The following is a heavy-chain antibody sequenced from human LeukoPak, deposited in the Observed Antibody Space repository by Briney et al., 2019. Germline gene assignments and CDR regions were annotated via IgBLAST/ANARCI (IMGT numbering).Heavy chain of an antibody. CDR3: ARSSCSGGSCYLGYFDY. J-gene: IGHJ4*02. CDR1: GYTFTSYD. Sequence: GASVKVSCKASGYTFTSYDINWVRQATGQGLEWMGWMNPNSGNTGYAQKFQGRVTMTRSTSISTAYMELSSLRSEDTAVYYCARSSCSGGSCYLGYFDYWGQGTLVTVSS. V-gene: IGHV1-8*01. D-gene: IGHD2-15*01. CDR2: MNPNSGNT.